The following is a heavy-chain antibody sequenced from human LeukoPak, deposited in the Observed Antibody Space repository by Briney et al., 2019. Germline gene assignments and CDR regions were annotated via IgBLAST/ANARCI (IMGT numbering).Heavy chain of an antibody. CDR2: IRSSSSYI. Sequence: PGGSLRLSCAASGFTFSSYSMNWVRQAPGKGLEWVSSIRSSSSYIYYADSVEGRFTISRDNAKNSLYLQMNSLRAEDTAVYYCARDLISDYYDSSGYYGPFDYWGQGTLVTVSS. CDR1: GFTFSSYS. V-gene: IGHV3-21*01. D-gene: IGHD3-22*01. J-gene: IGHJ4*02. CDR3: ARDLISDYYDSSGYYGPFDY.